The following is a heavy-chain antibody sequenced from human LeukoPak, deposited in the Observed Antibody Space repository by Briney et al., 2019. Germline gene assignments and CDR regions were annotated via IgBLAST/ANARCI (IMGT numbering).Heavy chain of an antibody. CDR1: GGSISSYY. Sequence: SETLSLTCTVSGGSISSYYWSWIRQPPGKGLEGIGYIYTSGSTNYNPSPKSRVTISVDTSKNQFSLKLSSVTAADTAVYYCASMMVRGVNYWGQGTLVTVSS. CDR3: ASMMVRGVNY. CDR2: IYTSGST. J-gene: IGHJ4*02. V-gene: IGHV4-4*09. D-gene: IGHD3-10*01.